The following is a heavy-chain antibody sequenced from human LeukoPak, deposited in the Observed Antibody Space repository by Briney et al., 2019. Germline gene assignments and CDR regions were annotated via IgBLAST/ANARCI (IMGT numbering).Heavy chain of an antibody. CDR3: ARHVNYYDSSGYYSAFDI. V-gene: IGHV4-39*01. J-gene: IGHJ3*02. D-gene: IGHD3-22*01. Sequence: SETLSLTCTVSGGSISSSSYYWGWIRQPPGKGLEWIGSIYYSGSTYYNPSLKSRVTISVDTSKNQFSLKLSSVTAADTAVYYCARHVNYYDSSGYYSAFDIWGQRTMVTVSS. CDR2: IYYSGST. CDR1: GGSISSSSYY.